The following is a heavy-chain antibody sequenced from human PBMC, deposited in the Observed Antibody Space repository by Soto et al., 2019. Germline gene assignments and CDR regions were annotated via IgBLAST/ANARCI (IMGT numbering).Heavy chain of an antibody. CDR1: GYTFTSYG. J-gene: IGHJ3*02. CDR2: ISAYNGNT. D-gene: IGHD3-10*01. CDR3: ASPYAFGHDAFDI. V-gene: IGHV1-18*01. Sequence: ASVKVSCKASGYTFTSYGTSWVRQAPGQGLEWMGWISAYNGNTNYAQKLQGRVTMTTDTSTSTAYMELRSLRSDDTAVYYCASPYAFGHDAFDIWGQGTMVTVSS.